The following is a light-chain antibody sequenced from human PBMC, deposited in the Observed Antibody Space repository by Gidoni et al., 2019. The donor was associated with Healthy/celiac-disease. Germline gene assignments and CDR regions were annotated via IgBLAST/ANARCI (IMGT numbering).Light chain of an antibody. CDR2: EVS. CDR3: MQGIHLPPT. V-gene: IGKV2-29*02. CDR1: QSLLHSDGKTY. J-gene: IGKJ1*01. Sequence: DIVMTQTPLSLSVTHGQPASTSCQSSQSLLHSDGKTYLYLYPQTPGQSTPLLLYEVSSRFSGVPDRFSGSVSGTDFTLKISRVEAEDVGVYYCMQGIHLPPTFGQGTKVEIK.